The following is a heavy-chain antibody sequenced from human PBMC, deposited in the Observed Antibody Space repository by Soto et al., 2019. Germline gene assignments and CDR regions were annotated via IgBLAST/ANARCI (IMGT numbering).Heavy chain of an antibody. CDR1: GFAFDDDI. CDR2: ITRNAGTT. CDR3: AKGGSAALIAPSGRDNWFDP. J-gene: IGHJ5*02. D-gene: IGHD6-13*01. Sequence: GGSLRLSCAASGFAFDDDILHRARQPPGTGPEWVSGITRNAGTTRYVHSVKGRFTISRDHAENSLYLQMNSLRPEDRAVYYCAKGGSAALIAPSGRDNWFDPWGQGTQVTVSS. V-gene: IGHV3-9*01.